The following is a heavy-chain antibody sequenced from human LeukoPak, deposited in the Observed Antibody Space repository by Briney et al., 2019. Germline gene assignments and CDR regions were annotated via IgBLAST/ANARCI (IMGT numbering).Heavy chain of an antibody. J-gene: IGHJ4*02. CDR3: ARDWGSGWYYFDY. CDR2: IYSGGST. V-gene: IGHV3-66*01. D-gene: IGHD6-19*01. Sequence: GGSLRLSCAASGFTVSSNYMSWVRQAPGKGLEWVSIIYSGGSTYYADSVKGRFTISRDNSKNTLYLQMNSLRAEDAAVYYCARDWGSGWYYFDYWGQGTLVTVSS. CDR1: GFTVSSNY.